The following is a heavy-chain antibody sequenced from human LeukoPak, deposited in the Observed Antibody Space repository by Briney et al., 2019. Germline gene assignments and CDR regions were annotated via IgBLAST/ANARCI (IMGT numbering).Heavy chain of an antibody. V-gene: IGHV3-21*01. CDR3: ARGPLGAPGVDFDY. D-gene: IGHD1-26*01. J-gene: IGHJ4*02. CDR1: GFTFSSYS. Sequence: PGGSLRLSCAASGFTFSSYSMNWVRQAPGKGLEWVSPISSSSSYIYYADSVKGRFTISRDNAKNSLYLQMNSLRAEDTAVYYCARGPLGAPGVDFDYWGQGTLVTVSS. CDR2: ISSSSSYI.